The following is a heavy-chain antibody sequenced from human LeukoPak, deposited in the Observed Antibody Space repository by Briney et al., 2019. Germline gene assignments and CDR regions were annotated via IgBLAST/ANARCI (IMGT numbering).Heavy chain of an antibody. D-gene: IGHD4-17*01. Sequence: ASVKVSCKASGYTFTGYYMHWVRQAPGQGLEWMGWINPNSGGTNYAQKFQGRVTMTRDTSISTAYMVLSRLRSDDTAVYYCASPTTVTSHDAFDIWGQGTMVTVSS. V-gene: IGHV1-2*02. CDR3: ASPTTVTSHDAFDI. CDR1: GYTFTGYY. CDR2: INPNSGGT. J-gene: IGHJ3*02.